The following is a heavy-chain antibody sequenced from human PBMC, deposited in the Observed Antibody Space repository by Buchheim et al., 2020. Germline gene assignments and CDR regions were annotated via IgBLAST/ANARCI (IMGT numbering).Heavy chain of an antibody. Sequence: QVQLQESGPGLVKPSETLSLTCTVSGGSVSSDTCFWSWIRQPPGKELEWIANIYYTGRTNYNPSLKSRVTISVDTSKNQFSLNLTSVNAADTAVYYCARERRYCSGGSCHSNNWFDPWGQGTL. J-gene: IGHJ5*02. CDR3: ARERRYCSGGSCHSNNWFDP. D-gene: IGHD2-15*01. CDR1: GGSVSSDTCF. CDR2: IYYTGRT. V-gene: IGHV4-61*01.